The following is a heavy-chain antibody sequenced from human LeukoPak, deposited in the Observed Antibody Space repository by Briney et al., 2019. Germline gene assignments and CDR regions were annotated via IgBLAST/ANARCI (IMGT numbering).Heavy chain of an antibody. CDR2: INTSGGST. V-gene: IGHV1-46*01. CDR3: ASWFGENDALDI. CDR1: GYTFTSQY. D-gene: IGHD3-10*01. J-gene: IGHJ3*02. Sequence: ASVKVSCKASGYTFTSQYVHWVRQAPGRGLEWMGIINTSGGSTRYAQKFQGRVTMTRDTSTSTVYMELKRLRSEDTAVYYCASWFGENDALDIWGQGTMVTVSS.